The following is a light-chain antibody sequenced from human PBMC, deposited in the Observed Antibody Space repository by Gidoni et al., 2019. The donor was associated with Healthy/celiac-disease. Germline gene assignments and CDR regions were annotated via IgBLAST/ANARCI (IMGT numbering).Light chain of an antibody. Sequence: DLQLTQSPSSLSASVGDRVTINCRVSQCISSYFNLYRQKPGKVPELLIFSPSNLQSGVPSRFSGSGSGTDFTLTISSLQPEDVATYYGQRTYNAPPSLAFGGGTKVEIK. CDR3: QRTYNAPPSLA. J-gene: IGKJ4*01. CDR1: QCISSY. CDR2: SPS. V-gene: IGKV1-27*01.